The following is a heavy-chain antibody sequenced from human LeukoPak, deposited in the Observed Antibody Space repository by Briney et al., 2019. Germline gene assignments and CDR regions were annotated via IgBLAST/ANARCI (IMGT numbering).Heavy chain of an antibody. V-gene: IGHV3-7*01. Sequence: GGSLRLSCTASGFTFKYFWMSWVRQAPGKGLEWVANIKEDRTERYYVDSVKGRFTISKDDTKNSVYLQMDSLRVEDTAVYYCVRAGWELDYWGQGALVIVSS. D-gene: IGHD1-1*01. CDR2: IKEDRTER. J-gene: IGHJ4*02. CDR1: GFTFKYFW. CDR3: VRAGWELDY.